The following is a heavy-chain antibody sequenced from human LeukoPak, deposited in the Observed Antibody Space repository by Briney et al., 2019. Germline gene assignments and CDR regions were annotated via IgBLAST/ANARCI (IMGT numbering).Heavy chain of an antibody. D-gene: IGHD1-26*01. J-gene: IGHJ3*02. CDR1: GGSISSYY. Sequence: SETLSLTCTVSGGSISSYYWSWIRQPPGKGLEWIGRIYTSGSTNYNPSLKSRVTMSVDTSKNQFSLKLSSVTAADTAVYYCARDRPVGAIDAFDIWGQGTMVTVSS. V-gene: IGHV4-4*07. CDR2: IYTSGST. CDR3: ARDRPVGAIDAFDI.